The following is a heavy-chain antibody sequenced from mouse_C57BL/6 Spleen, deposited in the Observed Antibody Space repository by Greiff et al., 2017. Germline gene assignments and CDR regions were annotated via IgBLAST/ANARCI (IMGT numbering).Heavy chain of an antibody. V-gene: IGHV1-69*01. CDR1: GYTFTSYW. Sequence: VQLQQPGAELVMPGASVKLSCKASGYTFTSYWMHWVKQRPGQGLEWIGEIDPSDSYTNYNQKFKGKSTLTVDKSSSTAYMQLSSLTSEDSAVYYCARSGPSLYAMDYWGQGTSVTVSS. CDR2: IDPSDSYT. CDR3: ARSGPSLYAMDY. J-gene: IGHJ4*01. D-gene: IGHD3-1*01.